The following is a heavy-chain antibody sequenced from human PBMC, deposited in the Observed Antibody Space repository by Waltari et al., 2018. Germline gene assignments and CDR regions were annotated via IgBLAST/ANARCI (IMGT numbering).Heavy chain of an antibody. V-gene: IGHV4-34*01. CDR3: ARRIDEGYCSSTSCYPDFGT. J-gene: IGHJ4*02. D-gene: IGHD2-2*01. CDR1: GGSFSGYY. CDR2: INHSEST. Sequence: QVQLQQWGAGLLKPSETLSLTCAVYGGSFSGYYWSWIRQPPGKGLEWIGEINHSESTNYNPSLKSRVTISVDTSKNQFSRKLSSVTAADTAVYYCARRIDEGYCSSTSCYPDFGTWGQGTLVTVSS.